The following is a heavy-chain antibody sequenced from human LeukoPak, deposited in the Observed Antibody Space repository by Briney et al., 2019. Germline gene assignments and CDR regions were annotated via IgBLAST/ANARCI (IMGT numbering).Heavy chain of an antibody. CDR2: INPSGGST. CDR1: GYTLTTYY. J-gene: IGHJ5*02. V-gene: IGHV1-46*01. Sequence: ASVKVSCKASGYTLTTYYMSWMRQAPGQGLEWMGIINPSGGSTSYAQKFQGRVTMTRDTSTSTFYMELSSLRSDDTAVYYCARGSGPDPWGQGTLVTVSS. CDR3: ARGSGPDP.